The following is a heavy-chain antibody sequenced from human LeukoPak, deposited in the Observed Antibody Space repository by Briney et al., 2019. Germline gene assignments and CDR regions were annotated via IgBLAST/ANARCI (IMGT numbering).Heavy chain of an antibody. J-gene: IGHJ4*02. CDR3: ARVGIAVPGIDF. D-gene: IGHD6-19*01. CDR1: GFTFSSYS. V-gene: IGHV3-21*01. CDR2: ISSSSSYI. Sequence: GGSLRLSCAASGFTFSSYSMNWVRQAPGKGLEWVSSISSSSSYIYYADSVKGRFTISRDNAKNSLFLQMNSVRAEDTAVYYCARVGIAVPGIDFWGQGTLVTVSS.